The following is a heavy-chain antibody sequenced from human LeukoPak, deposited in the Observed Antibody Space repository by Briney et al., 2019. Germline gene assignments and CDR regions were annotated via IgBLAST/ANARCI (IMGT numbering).Heavy chain of an antibody. Sequence: GGSLRLSCGASGFTFSSYWMSWVRQVPGKGLEWVAKIKEDGSEKYYADSVEGRFTISRDNSKNSLYLQMNSLRAEDTALYYCAKDMRPDSSGKGAFDIWGQGTMVTVSS. D-gene: IGHD3-22*01. V-gene: IGHV3-7*05. J-gene: IGHJ3*02. CDR2: IKEDGSEK. CDR3: AKDMRPDSSGKGAFDI. CDR1: GFTFSSYW.